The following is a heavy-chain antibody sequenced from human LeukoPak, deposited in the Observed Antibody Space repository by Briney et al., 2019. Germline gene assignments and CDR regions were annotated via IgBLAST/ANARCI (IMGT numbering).Heavy chain of an antibody. V-gene: IGHV3-30*02. CDR2: IRYDGIIT. Sequence: GGSLRLSCATSGFTFDSYGMHWVRLPPGKGLEWVAFIRYDGIITYYADSVQGRFIISRDSSMNTMYLHMGSLRAEDTALYYCAKDRFYYGSTSYYLDYWGQGTLVTVSS. CDR3: AKDRFYYGSTSYYLDY. D-gene: IGHD3-10*01. J-gene: IGHJ4*02. CDR1: GFTFDSYG.